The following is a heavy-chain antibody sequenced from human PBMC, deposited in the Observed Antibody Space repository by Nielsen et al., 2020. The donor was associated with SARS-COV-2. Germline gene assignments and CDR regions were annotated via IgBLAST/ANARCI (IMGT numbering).Heavy chain of an antibody. Sequence: GESLKISCAASGFTFSSLWMSWVRQVPGKGLEWVADIKPDGSEKFYVDSVKGRFTISRDNARNTLYLQMHSLKPEDTAVYFCARGGGVTHYFDFWGQGALVTVSS. D-gene: IGHD4-23*01. CDR1: GFTFSSLW. V-gene: IGHV3-7*01. J-gene: IGHJ4*02. CDR2: IKPDGSEK. CDR3: ARGGGVTHYFDF.